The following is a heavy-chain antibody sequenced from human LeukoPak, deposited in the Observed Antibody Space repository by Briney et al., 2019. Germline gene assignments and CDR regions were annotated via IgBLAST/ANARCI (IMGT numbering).Heavy chain of an antibody. D-gene: IGHD2-2*01. V-gene: IGHV1-2*02. J-gene: IGHJ5*02. CDR1: GYTFTDYY. Sequence: GASVKVSCRASGYTFTDYYIHWVRQAPGQGLEWMGWINPDNGGTNYAQKFQGRVTMTRDTSIRTVYMDLRRLRSDDTAVSYCTREARVGNWFDPWGQGTQVTVSS. CDR3: TREARVGNWFDP. CDR2: INPDNGGT.